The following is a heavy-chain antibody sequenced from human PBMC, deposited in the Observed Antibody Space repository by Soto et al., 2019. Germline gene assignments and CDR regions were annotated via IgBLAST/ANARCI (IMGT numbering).Heavy chain of an antibody. V-gene: IGHV3-33*01. Sequence: QVQLVESGGGVVQPGRSLRLSCAASGFTFSSYGMHWVRQAPGKGLEWVAVIWYDGSNKYYADSVKGRFTISRDNSKNTLYLQMNSLRAEDTAVYYCARGRYQLPPELSEPLDYWGQGTLVTVSS. D-gene: IGHD2-2*01. CDR1: GFTFSSYG. J-gene: IGHJ4*02. CDR2: IWYDGSNK. CDR3: ARGRYQLPPELSEPLDY.